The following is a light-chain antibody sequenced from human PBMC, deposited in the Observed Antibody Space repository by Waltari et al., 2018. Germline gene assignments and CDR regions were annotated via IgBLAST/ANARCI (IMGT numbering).Light chain of an antibody. J-gene: IGKJ1*01. CDR2: GAS. V-gene: IGKV3-20*01. CDR1: RYSSTS. CDR3: QQYGSSVSLT. Sequence: EVVLTQSPGTLSLSPGDRATLTCTASRYSSTSVAWYQQKPGQAPRLLIFGASTRSTGIPDRFSGGGSGTLFTLTVSRLEPEDFGDYCCQQYGSSVSLTFGQGTTVEIK.